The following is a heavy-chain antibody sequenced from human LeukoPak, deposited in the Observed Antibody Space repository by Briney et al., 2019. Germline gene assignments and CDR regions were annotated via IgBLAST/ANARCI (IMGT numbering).Heavy chain of an antibody. V-gene: IGHV4-59*01. CDR3: ARGYYYDSSGYYLFDY. J-gene: IGHJ4*02. CDR1: GGSISSYY. CDR2: IYYSGST. Sequence: SETLSLTCTVSGGSISSYYWSWIRQPPGKGLEWIGYIYYSGSTNYNPSLKSRVTIPVDTFKNQFSLKLSSVTAADTAVYYCARGYYYDSSGYYLFDYWGQGTPVTVSS. D-gene: IGHD3-22*01.